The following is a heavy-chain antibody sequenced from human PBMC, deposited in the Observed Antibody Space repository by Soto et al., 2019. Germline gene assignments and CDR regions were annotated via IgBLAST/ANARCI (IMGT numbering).Heavy chain of an antibody. D-gene: IGHD6-19*01. CDR3: AREAISSCWSGGRKYYFDS. CDR1: GFNFEDHA. J-gene: IGHJ4*02. Sequence: EVQLVESGGGLVLPGRSLRLSCAASGFNFEDHAMHWVRQPPGKDLEWVSSIPWNRAPIGYADSVKGRFTISRDNTKNSLNLQMDSLTPEDTALYYCAREAISSCWSGGRKYYFDSWGQGVQVTVS. V-gene: IGHV3-9*01. CDR2: IPWNRAPI.